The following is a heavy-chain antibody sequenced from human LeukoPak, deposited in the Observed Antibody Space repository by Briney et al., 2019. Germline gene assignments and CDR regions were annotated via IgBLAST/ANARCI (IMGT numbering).Heavy chain of an antibody. Sequence: SETLSLTCTVSGGSISSGDYYWSWIRQPPGKGLVWIGYIYYSGSTYYNPSLKSRVTISVDTSKNQSSLKLSSVTAADTAVYYCARQAYYYDSSGYSTLFDYWGQGTLVTVSS. D-gene: IGHD3-22*01. J-gene: IGHJ4*02. CDR1: GGSISSGDYY. CDR3: ARQAYYYDSSGYSTLFDY. CDR2: IYYSGST. V-gene: IGHV4-30-4*01.